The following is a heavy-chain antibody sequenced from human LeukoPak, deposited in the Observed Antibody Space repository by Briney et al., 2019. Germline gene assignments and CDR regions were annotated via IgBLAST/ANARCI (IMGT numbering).Heavy chain of an antibody. Sequence: ASVKVSFKASGYTFTGYYVHWVRQAPAPGLERMGRVNPNSGGTNYAQKFQGRVTMTRDTSISTAYMELSRLRSDDTAVYYCAREKYEVYDYGDYADYWGQGTLVTVSS. J-gene: IGHJ4*02. CDR1: GYTFTGYY. V-gene: IGHV1-2*06. CDR3: AREKYEVYDYGDYADY. D-gene: IGHD4-17*01. CDR2: VNPNSGGT.